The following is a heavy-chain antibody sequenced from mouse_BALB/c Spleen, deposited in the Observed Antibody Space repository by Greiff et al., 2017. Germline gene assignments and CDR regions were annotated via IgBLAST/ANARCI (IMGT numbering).Heavy chain of an antibody. Sequence: EVKLMESGGGLVQPGGSRKLSCAASGFTFSSFGMPWVRQAPEKGLEWVAYISSGSSTIYYADTVKGRFTISRDNPKNTLFLQMTSLRSEDTAMYYCARRSTTDYAMDYWGQGTSVTVSS. CDR2: ISSGSSTI. D-gene: IGHD2-14*01. CDR1: GFTFSSFG. V-gene: IGHV5-17*02. CDR3: ARRSTTDYAMDY. J-gene: IGHJ4*01.